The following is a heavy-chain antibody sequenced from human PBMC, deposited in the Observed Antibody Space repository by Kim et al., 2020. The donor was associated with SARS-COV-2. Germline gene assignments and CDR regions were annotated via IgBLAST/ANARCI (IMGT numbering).Heavy chain of an antibody. CDR1: GGSISSSSYY. CDR3: ARLTMVRGAGWLDP. Sequence: SETLSLTCTVSGGSISSSSYYWGWIRQPPGKGLEWIGSIYYSGSTYYNPSLKSRVTISVDTSKNQFSLKLSSVTAADTAVYYCARLTMVRGAGWLDPWGQGTLVTVSS. V-gene: IGHV4-39*01. D-gene: IGHD3-10*01. J-gene: IGHJ5*02. CDR2: IYYSGST.